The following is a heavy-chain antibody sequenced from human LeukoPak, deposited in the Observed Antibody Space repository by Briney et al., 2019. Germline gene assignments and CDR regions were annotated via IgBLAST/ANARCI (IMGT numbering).Heavy chain of an antibody. CDR3: AKRSSERGDNDY. CDR2: ISGSGGST. J-gene: IGHJ4*02. D-gene: IGHD3-10*01. CDR1: GFTFSSYG. V-gene: IGHV3-23*01. Sequence: PGGSLRLSCAASGFTFSSYGMRWVRQAPGKGLEWVSAISGSGGSTYYADSVKGRFTISRDNSKNTLYLQMNSLRAEDTAVYYCAKRSSERGDNDYWGQGTLVTVSS.